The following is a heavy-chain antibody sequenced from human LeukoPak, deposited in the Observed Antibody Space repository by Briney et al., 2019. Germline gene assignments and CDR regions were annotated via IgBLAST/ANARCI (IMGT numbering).Heavy chain of an antibody. CDR2: TYWDDDK. CDR3: AHHLYSSSLFDY. Sequence: SGPTLVKPTQTLTLTCTFSGFSLSTSGVGVGWIRQPPGKALEWLALTYWDDDKRYSPSLKSWLTITKDTSKNQVVLIMTNMDPVDTATYYCAHHLYSSSLFDYWGQGTLVTVSS. D-gene: IGHD6-6*01. CDR1: GFSLSTSGVG. V-gene: IGHV2-5*02. J-gene: IGHJ4*02.